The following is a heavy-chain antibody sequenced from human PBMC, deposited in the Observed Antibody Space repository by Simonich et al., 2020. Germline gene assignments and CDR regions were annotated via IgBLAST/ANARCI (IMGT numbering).Heavy chain of an antibody. CDR3: ARGRGGMSRGYVDY. Sequence: QVQLVQSGAEVKKPGASVKVSCKASGYTFTSYDINWLRQATGKGLEWMGWMNPNSVNTGNALKFQGRVTITRNTSISTAYMELSSLRSEDTAVFYCARGRGGMSRGYVDYWGQGTLVTVSS. CDR2: MNPNSVNT. J-gene: IGHJ4*02. D-gene: IGHD2-15*01. V-gene: IGHV1-8*03. CDR1: GYTFTSYD.